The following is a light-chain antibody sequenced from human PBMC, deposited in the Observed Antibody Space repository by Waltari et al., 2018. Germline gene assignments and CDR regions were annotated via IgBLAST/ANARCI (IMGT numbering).Light chain of an antibody. CDR3: CSYAGSYTGV. V-gene: IGLV2-11*01. CDR1: SSAAGGYND. J-gene: IGLJ1*01. Sequence: QPALTQPRPVSGSPGQSVTISCTGTSSAAGGYNDVSWYQQHPGKAPKLMIYDVSKRPSGVPDRFSGSKSGNTASLTISGLQAEDEADYYCCSYAGSYTGVFGTGTKVTVL. CDR2: DVS.